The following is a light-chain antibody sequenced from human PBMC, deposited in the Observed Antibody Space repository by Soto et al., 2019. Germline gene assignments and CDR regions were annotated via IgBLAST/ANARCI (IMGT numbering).Light chain of an antibody. Sequence: DIQMTQSPSSLSASVGDRVSITCRASQTISKSLNWYQQRPEQAPKVLIFAASNLQSGVPARFSGSGSGTDFTLTISSLQPEDVATYYCQQTYAVSRITFGPGTKVDLK. CDR2: AAS. CDR1: QTISKS. V-gene: IGKV1-39*01. CDR3: QQTYAVSRIT. J-gene: IGKJ3*01.